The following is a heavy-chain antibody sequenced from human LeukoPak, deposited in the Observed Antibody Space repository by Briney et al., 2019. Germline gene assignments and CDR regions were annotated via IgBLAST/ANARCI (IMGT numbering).Heavy chain of an antibody. CDR1: GFTFSTYW. CDR2: IKEDGSEK. CDR3: ARDSSGYQ. Sequence: SGGSLRLSCAASGFTFSTYWMSWVRQAPGKGLEWVANIKEDGSEKYYGDSVKGRFTISRDNDKNSLYLQMNSLRAEDTAVYYCARDSSGYQWGQGTLVTVSS. V-gene: IGHV3-7*01. D-gene: IGHD3-22*01. J-gene: IGHJ4*02.